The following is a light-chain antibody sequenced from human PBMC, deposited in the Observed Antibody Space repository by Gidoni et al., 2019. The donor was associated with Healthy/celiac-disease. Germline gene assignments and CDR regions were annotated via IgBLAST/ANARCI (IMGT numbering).Light chain of an antibody. CDR2: GAS. J-gene: IGKJ2*01. V-gene: IGKV3-20*01. Sequence: EIVLTQSPGTLSLSPGERATLSCRASQSVSSSYLAWYQQKPGQAPRLLIYGASSRATGIPDRFSCSGSGTDFTLTNSILEPEDFAVYYCQQYGSSPYTFGQGTKLEIK. CDR1: QSVSSSY. CDR3: QQYGSSPYT.